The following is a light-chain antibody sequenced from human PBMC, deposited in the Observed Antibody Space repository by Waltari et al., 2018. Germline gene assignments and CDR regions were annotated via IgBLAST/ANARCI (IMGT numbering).Light chain of an antibody. J-gene: IGKJ4*01. V-gene: IGKV3-11*01. Sequence: EIVLTQSPATLSLSPWERATLSCRASQSVSSYLAWYQQKPGQAPRLLLHEASNRAAGIPASFSVRGSGTDFTLTISSLEPEDFAVYYCQQRDSLLVTFGGGTKVQI. CDR2: EAS. CDR3: QQRDSLLVT. CDR1: QSVSSY.